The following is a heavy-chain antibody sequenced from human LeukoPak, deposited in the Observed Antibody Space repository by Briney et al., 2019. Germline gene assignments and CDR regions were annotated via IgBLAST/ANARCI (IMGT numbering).Heavy chain of an antibody. CDR3: ARHSRIAAAGSKTNYCYGIDA. V-gene: IGHV5-51*01. D-gene: IGHD6-13*01. CDR1: GYGFTSYW. J-gene: IGHJ6*04. CDR2: IYPADSDT. Sequence: GESLKNFCKTSGYGFTSYWIGWVRQTPGKGLEWMAIIYPADSDTRYCPSFEGHVTISADKDTTTAFLQWSSLTASDTAMYYCARHSRIAAAGSKTNYCYGIDAWGKGTTVTVSS.